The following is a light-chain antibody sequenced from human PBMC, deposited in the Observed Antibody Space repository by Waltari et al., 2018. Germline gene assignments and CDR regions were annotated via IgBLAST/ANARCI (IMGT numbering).Light chain of an antibody. V-gene: IGKV4-1*01. Sequence: SVLYSSNNKNYLAWYQQKPGQPPKLLIYWASTRESGVPDRFSGSGSGTDFTLTISSLQAEDVAVYYCQQYYTTSLTFGGGTKVEIK. CDR1: SVLYSSNNKNY. CDR2: WAS. J-gene: IGKJ4*01. CDR3: QQYYTTSLT.